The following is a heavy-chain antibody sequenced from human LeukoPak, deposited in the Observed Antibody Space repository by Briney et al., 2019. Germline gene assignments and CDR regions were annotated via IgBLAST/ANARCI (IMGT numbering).Heavy chain of an antibody. CDR2: IYHSGST. V-gene: IGHV4-38-2*02. CDR3: ARGASGSYSLDY. CDR1: GYSISSGYY. D-gene: IGHD1-26*01. Sequence: PSETLSLTCTVSGYSISSGYYWGWIRQPPGKGLEWIGSIYHSGSTYYNPSLKSRVTISVDTSTNQFSLELSSVTAADTAVYYCARGASGSYSLDYWGQGTLVTVSS. J-gene: IGHJ4*02.